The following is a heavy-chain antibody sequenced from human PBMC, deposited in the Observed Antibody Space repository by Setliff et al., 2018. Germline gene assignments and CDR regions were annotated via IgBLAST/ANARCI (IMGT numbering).Heavy chain of an antibody. Sequence: SETLSLTCTVSGGSISYYYWGWIRQPAGKGLEWIGRIYTSGSTNYNPSLKSRVTMSVDTSKNQFSLKLSSVTAADTAVYYCARKGISALSGAFDMWGQGTMVTVSS. CDR2: IYTSGST. J-gene: IGHJ3*02. D-gene: IGHD1-26*01. V-gene: IGHV4-4*07. CDR3: ARKGISALSGAFDM. CDR1: GGSISYYY.